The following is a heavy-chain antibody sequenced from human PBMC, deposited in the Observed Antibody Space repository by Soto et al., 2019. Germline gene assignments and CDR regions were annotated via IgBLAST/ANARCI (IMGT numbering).Heavy chain of an antibody. CDR1: GYTFTSYY. Sequence: ASVKVSCKASGYTFTSYYMHWVRQAPGQGLECMGIINPSAGSTSYAQKFQGRVTMTSDTSTTTVYMELSSLRSEDTAVYFCARVKATLYRHYYFDYWGQGTPVTVSS. J-gene: IGHJ4*02. V-gene: IGHV1-46*01. D-gene: IGHD5-12*01. CDR2: INPSAGST. CDR3: ARVKATLYRHYYFDY.